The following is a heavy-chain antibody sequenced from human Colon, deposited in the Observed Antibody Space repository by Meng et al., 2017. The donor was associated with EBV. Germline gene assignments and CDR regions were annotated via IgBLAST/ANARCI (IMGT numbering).Heavy chain of an antibody. Sequence: VHLPSPRPGLRKLSVPLSPTSTVPVDSVATGCYYGSWIRQPPGKGLEWIAYIYYIGGTTYNPSLKSRLTISLDTSKNQFSLSLRSVTAADTAVYYCARVSGRSFDPWGQGTLVTVSS. CDR1: VDSVATGCYY. CDR2: IYYIGGT. CDR3: ARVSGRSFDP. J-gene: IGHJ5*02. V-gene: IGHV4-61*01. D-gene: IGHD3-10*01.